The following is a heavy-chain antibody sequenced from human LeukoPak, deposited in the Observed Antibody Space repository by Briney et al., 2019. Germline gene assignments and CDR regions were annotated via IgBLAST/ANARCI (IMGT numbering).Heavy chain of an antibody. CDR3: ARDRRIAVAGTGMDY. J-gene: IGHJ4*02. CDR2: INPNSGGT. CDR1: GYTFTGYY. D-gene: IGHD6-19*01. V-gene: IGHV1-2*02. Sequence: ASVKVSCKASGYTFTGYYMHWVRQAPGQGLEWMGWINPNSGGTNYAQKFQGRVTMTRDTSISTAYMELSRLRSDDTAAYYCARDRRIAVAGTGMDYWGQGTLVTVSS.